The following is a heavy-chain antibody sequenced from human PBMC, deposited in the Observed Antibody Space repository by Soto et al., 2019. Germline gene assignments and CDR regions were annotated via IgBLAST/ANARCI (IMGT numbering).Heavy chain of an antibody. V-gene: IGHV3-23*01. CDR3: AKDRVSAVYYFDY. CDR2: ISGSGGST. J-gene: IGHJ4*02. CDR1: GFTFSRYA. Sequence: EVQLLESGGGLVQPGGSLRLSCGASGFTFSRYAMSWVRQAPGKGLEWVSAISGSGGSTYYADSVKGRFTISRDNSKNTLYLQMNSLRAEDTAVYYCAKDRVSAVYYFDYWGQGTLVTVSS.